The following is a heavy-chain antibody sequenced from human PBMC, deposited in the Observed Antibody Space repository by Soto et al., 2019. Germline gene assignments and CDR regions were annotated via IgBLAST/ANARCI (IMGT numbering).Heavy chain of an antibody. D-gene: IGHD1-1*01. CDR3: AKDFVRGSDNWVDY. Sequence: EVQLLESGGGLVQPGGSLRLSCAASGFTFSSYAMSWVRQAPGKGLEWVSAISGSGGSTYYADSVKGRFTISRDKSKNTLYLQMNSLRAEDTAVYYCAKDFVRGSDNWVDYWGQGTLVTVSS. J-gene: IGHJ4*02. CDR2: ISGSGGST. CDR1: GFTFSSYA. V-gene: IGHV3-23*01.